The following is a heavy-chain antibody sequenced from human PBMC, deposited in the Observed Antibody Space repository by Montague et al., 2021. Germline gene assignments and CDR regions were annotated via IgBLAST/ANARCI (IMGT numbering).Heavy chain of an antibody. J-gene: IGHJ5*02. Sequence: SETLSLTCTISGGSIRSYYWNWIRQPPGKGQEWIGYIYYSGSTNYNPSLKSRVNISLDTSNYQFSLNLRSVTAADTAVYYCARALAARWWFDPWGQGTLVTVSS. CDR3: ARALAARWWFDP. D-gene: IGHD6-6*01. CDR1: GGSIRSYY. V-gene: IGHV4-59*01. CDR2: IYYSGST.